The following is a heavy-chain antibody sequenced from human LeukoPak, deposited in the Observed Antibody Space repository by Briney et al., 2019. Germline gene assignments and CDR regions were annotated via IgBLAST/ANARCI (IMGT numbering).Heavy chain of an antibody. D-gene: IGHD4/OR15-4a*01. Sequence: ASVKVSCKASGGTFSSYAISWVRQAPGQGLEWMGRIIPILGIANYAQKFQGRVTITADKSTSTAYMELSSLRSEDTAVYYCARELGLTRNPRDDYWGQGTLVTVSS. CDR1: GGTFSSYA. J-gene: IGHJ4*02. CDR3: ARELGLTRNPRDDY. CDR2: IIPILGIA. V-gene: IGHV1-69*04.